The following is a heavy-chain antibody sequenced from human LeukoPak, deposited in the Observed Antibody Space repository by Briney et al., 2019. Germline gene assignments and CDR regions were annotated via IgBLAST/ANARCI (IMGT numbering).Heavy chain of an antibody. CDR1: GGSISSGSYY. D-gene: IGHD3-10*01. CDR3: ARLGREAMVRGVIPYYYGMDV. Sequence: SETLSLTCTVSGGSISSGSYYWSWIRQPAGKGLEWIGCIYTSGSTNYNPSLKSRVTISVDTSKNQFSLKLSSVTAADTAVYYCARLGREAMVRGVIPYYYGMDVWGKGTTVTVSS. V-gene: IGHV4-61*02. J-gene: IGHJ6*04. CDR2: IYTSGST.